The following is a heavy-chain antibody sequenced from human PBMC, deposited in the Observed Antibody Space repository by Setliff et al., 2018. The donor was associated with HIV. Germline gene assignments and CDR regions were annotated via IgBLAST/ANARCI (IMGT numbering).Heavy chain of an antibody. CDR3: ARDQSDWFY. D-gene: IGHD3-3*01. V-gene: IGHV4-59*01. Sequence: SETLSLTCTVSGVSTSNYYWSWIRQPPGKGLEWIGYMYYSGNTNYNPSLKSRVTISVDTSKSQFSLKLNSVTAADTVVYYCARDQSDWFYWGQGTLVTVS. CDR1: GVSTSNYY. J-gene: IGHJ4*02. CDR2: MYYSGNT.